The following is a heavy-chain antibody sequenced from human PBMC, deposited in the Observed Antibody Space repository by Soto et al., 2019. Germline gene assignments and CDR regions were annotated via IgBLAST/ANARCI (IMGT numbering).Heavy chain of an antibody. Sequence: QVQLQESGPGLVKSSETLSLTCTVSGGSISSYYWSWIRQPPGKGLEWIGHIYYSGSTNYNPSLKSAVTISVDPSKNQVSLNPSSGTAADTPVYYCARPSGYSSNWYPFDIWGQGTMVTVSS. J-gene: IGHJ3*02. CDR3: ARPSGYSSNWYPFDI. D-gene: IGHD6-13*01. V-gene: IGHV4-59*08. CDR1: GGSISSYY. CDR2: IYYSGST.